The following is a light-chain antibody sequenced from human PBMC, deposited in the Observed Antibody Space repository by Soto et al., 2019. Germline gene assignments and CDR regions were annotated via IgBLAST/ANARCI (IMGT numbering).Light chain of an antibody. V-gene: IGLV4-60*03. CDR3: ETWDSNTRV. CDR2: LEGSGSY. J-gene: IGLJ3*02. Sequence: QSVLTQSSSASASLGSSVKLTCTLSSGHSSYIIAWHQQQPGKAPRYLMKLEGSGSYNKGSGVPDRFSGSSSGADRYLTIYNLQAEDEADYYCETWDSNTRVFGGGTQLTVL. CDR1: SGHSSYI.